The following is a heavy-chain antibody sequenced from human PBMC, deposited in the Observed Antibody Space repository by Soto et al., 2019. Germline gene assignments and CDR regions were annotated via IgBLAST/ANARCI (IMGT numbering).Heavy chain of an antibody. CDR1: GYSFTSYW. V-gene: IGHV5-51*01. CDR2: IYPGDSDT. CDR3: ARHGSDMDTAMKTYYYYGMDV. Sequence: GSLKISCKGSGYSFTSYWIGWVRQMPGKGLEWMGIIYPGDSDTRYSPSFQGQVTISADKSISTAYLQWSSLKASDTAMYYCARHGSDMDTAMKTYYYYGMDVWGQGTTVTVSS. J-gene: IGHJ6*02. D-gene: IGHD5-18*01.